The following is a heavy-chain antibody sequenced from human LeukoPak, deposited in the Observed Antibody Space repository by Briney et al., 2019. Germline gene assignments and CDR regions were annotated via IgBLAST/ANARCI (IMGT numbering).Heavy chain of an antibody. CDR3: ARHVITMVRGVSDYFDY. CDR1: GGSFSSYY. Sequence: SETLSLTCAVYGGSFSSYYWGWIRQPPGKGLEWIGSIYYSGSTYYNPSLKSRVTISVDTSKNQFSLKLSSVTAADTAVYYCARHVITMVRGVSDYFDYWGQGTLVTVSS. V-gene: IGHV4-39*01. CDR2: IYYSGST. D-gene: IGHD3-10*01. J-gene: IGHJ4*02.